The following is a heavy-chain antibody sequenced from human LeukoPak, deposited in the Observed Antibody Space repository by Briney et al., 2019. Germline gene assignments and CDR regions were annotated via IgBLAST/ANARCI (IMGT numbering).Heavy chain of an antibody. Sequence: KPSETLSLTCTVSGGSISSSSYYWGWIRQPPGKGLEWIGSIYYSGSTYYNPSLKSRVTISVDTSKNQFSLKLSSVTAAETAVYYCASASSGYDSSGYYYNEGFDYWGQGTLVTVSS. CDR1: GGSISSSSYY. CDR2: IYYSGST. V-gene: IGHV4-39*01. D-gene: IGHD3-22*01. J-gene: IGHJ4*02. CDR3: ASASSGYDSSGYYYNEGFDY.